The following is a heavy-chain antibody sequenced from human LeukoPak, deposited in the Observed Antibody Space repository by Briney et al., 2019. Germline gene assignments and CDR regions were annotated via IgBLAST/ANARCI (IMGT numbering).Heavy chain of an antibody. CDR2: ISVSGGSE. CDR1: RLTFNSNA. V-gene: IGHV3-23*01. D-gene: IGHD3-22*01. CDR3: ASHAHDYDSSGYFDS. J-gene: IGHJ4*02. Sequence: GRSLRLSCVVSRLTFNSNAMYWVRQAPGKGLERVSGISVSGGSEYYADSVKGRFSVSRDNSKHTVYLQMNSLRAEDTAVYFCASHAHDYDSSGYFDSWGQGALVTVSS.